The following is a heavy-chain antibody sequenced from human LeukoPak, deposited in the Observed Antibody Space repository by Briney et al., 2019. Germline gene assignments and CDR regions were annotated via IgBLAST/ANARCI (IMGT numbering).Heavy chain of an antibody. Sequence: GASVKVSCKASGYTFTGYYMHWVRQAPGQGLEWMGWINPNSGGTNYAQKFQGRVTMTRDTSISTAYMELSRLRSDDTAVYYCARVPTTIRVNDAFDIWGQGTMVTVSS. V-gene: IGHV1-2*02. D-gene: IGHD5-12*01. J-gene: IGHJ3*02. CDR3: ARVPTTIRVNDAFDI. CDR2: INPNSGGT. CDR1: GYTFTGYY.